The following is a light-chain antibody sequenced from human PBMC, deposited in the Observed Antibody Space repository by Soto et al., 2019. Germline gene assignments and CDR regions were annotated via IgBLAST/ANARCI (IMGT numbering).Light chain of an antibody. V-gene: IGKV1-5*03. CDR1: QSVAYW. CDR2: KAS. CDR3: QQYNSYPLT. Sequence: DIQMTQSPSTLSASVGDRVTITCRASQSVAYWLAWYQQKPGKPPKLLIYKASTLESGVPSRFSGSGSGTEFTLTISSLQPYDFATYYCQQYNSYPLTFGGGTKVEIK. J-gene: IGKJ4*01.